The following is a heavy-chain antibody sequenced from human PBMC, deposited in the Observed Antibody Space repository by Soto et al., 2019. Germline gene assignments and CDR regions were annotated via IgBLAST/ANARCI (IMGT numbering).Heavy chain of an antibody. Sequence: PGGSLRLSCAASGCVFRVHWMSWVRQSPGQGLEWVANIKEDGSEANYVDSVKGRFAVSRDKDTNSLYLLLNSLTPDDTAVYYFAISRGEFFGGTSCYYFEFWGHGTLVTVSS. J-gene: IGHJ4*01. D-gene: IGHD3-10*01. CDR3: AISRGEFFGGTSCYYFEF. V-gene: IGHV3-7*01. CDR1: GCVFRVHW. CDR2: IKEDGSEA.